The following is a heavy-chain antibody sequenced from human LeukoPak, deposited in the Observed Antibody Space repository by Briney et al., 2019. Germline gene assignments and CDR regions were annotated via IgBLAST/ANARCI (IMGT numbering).Heavy chain of an antibody. D-gene: IGHD1-1*01. Sequence: GSLRLSCAASGFTFSSYAMSWVRQAPGKGLEWVSSISGSDGTTYYADSVKGRFTISRDNSKYTLSLQMNSLGTEDTAVYYCAKVDNWKYGHHDFWGQGTLVTVSS. CDR2: ISGSDGTT. V-gene: IGHV3-23*01. J-gene: IGHJ4*02. CDR3: AKVDNWKYGHHDF. CDR1: GFTFSSYA.